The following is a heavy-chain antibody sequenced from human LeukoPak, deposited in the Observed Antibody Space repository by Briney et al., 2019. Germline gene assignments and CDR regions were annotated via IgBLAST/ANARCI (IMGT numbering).Heavy chain of an antibody. J-gene: IGHJ4*02. CDR1: GGSISSSSYY. D-gene: IGHD3-22*01. CDR2: IYYSGST. V-gene: IGHV4-39*07. Sequence: SETLSLTCTVSGGSISSSSYYWGWIRQPPGKGLEWIGSIYYSGSTYYNPSLKSRVTISVDTSKNQFSLKLSSVTAADTAVYYCARPNSRSSYYDSSRFDYWGQGTLVTVSS. CDR3: ARPNSRSSYYDSSRFDY.